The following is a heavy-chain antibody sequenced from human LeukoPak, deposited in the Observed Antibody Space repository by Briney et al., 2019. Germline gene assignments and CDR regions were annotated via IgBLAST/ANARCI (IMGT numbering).Heavy chain of an antibody. CDR1: GFTFSSYA. Sequence: GALRLSCAASGFTFSSYAMSWVRQAPGKGLEWVSAISGSGGSTYYADSVKGRFTISRDNSKNTLYLQMNSLRAEDTAVYYCVDIVVVPAAATSDYWGQGTQVTVSS. CDR3: VDIVVVPAAATSDY. V-gene: IGHV3-23*01. J-gene: IGHJ4*02. D-gene: IGHD2-2*01. CDR2: ISGSGGST.